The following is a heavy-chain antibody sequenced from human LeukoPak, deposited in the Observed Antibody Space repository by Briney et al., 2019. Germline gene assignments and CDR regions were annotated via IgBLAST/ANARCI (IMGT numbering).Heavy chain of an antibody. Sequence: SETLSLTCTVPGGSISSSSSYWGWIRQPPGKGLEWIGSIYYSGSPTYNPSLKSRSPISVTTSKNQFSLKLSSVTAADKAVYYCARSRYGSGPYYFDYWGQGTLVTVSS. D-gene: IGHD3-10*01. CDR1: GGSISSSSSY. V-gene: IGHV4-39*01. CDR2: IYYSGSP. CDR3: ARSRYGSGPYYFDY. J-gene: IGHJ4*02.